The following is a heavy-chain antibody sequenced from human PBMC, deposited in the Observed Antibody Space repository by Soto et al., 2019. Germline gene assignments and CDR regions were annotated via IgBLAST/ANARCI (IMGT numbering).Heavy chain of an antibody. CDR1: GGSISGYY. J-gene: IGHJ5*02. CDR3: ARCSKPGTDAYNWFDP. Sequence: SETLSLTCSVSGGSISGYYWNWIRQPPGQGLEWVGYVYSSGTTNYNPSLNSRVTISVDTSKNQFSLKWTSVTAADTAVYYCARCSKPGTDAYNWFDPWGQGTLVTVSS. CDR2: VYSSGTT. V-gene: IGHV4-59*01. D-gene: IGHD1-7*01.